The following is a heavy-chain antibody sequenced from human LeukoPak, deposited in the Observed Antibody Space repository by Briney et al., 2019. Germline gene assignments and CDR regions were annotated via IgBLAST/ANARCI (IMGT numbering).Heavy chain of an antibody. CDR1: GGTFSSYA. CDR2: IIPIFGTA. J-gene: IGHJ6*03. D-gene: IGHD6-19*01. V-gene: IGHV1-69*13. Sequence: SVKVSCKASGGTFSSYAISWVRQAPGQGLEWMGGIIPIFGTANYAQKFQGRVTITADESTRTAYMELSSLRSEDTAVYYCARAPSIAVAGSDYYYYYYMDVWGKGTTVTISS. CDR3: ARAPSIAVAGSDYYYYYYMDV.